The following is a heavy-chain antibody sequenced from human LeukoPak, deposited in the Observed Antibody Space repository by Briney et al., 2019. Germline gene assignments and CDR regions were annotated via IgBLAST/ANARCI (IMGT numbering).Heavy chain of an antibody. D-gene: IGHD5-18*01. J-gene: IGHJ4*02. V-gene: IGHV4-61*01. CDR2: KYYSGST. CDR3: ARGRSYGFDFDS. Sequence: PSETLSLTCDVSGVSINTCCYYWTWIRQPPGKGLEWIGYKYYSGSTRYNSSLRSRLTISLDSSKNQFSLRLTSVTAADTAVYYCARGRSYGFDFDSWGPGALVIVSS. CDR1: GVSINTCCYY.